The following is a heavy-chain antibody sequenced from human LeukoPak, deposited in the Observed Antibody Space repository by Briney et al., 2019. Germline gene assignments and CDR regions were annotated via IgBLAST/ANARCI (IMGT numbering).Heavy chain of an antibody. CDR3: AKGSLRIIVVGDGMDV. Sequence: GGSLRLSCAASGFTFSSYAMSWVRQAPGKGLEWVSAISGSGGSTYYADSVKGRFTISRDNSKNTLYLQMNSLRAEDTAVYYCAKGSLRIIVVGDGMDVWGQGTTVTVSS. J-gene: IGHJ6*02. CDR1: GFTFSSYA. V-gene: IGHV3-23*01. CDR2: ISGSGGST. D-gene: IGHD2-21*01.